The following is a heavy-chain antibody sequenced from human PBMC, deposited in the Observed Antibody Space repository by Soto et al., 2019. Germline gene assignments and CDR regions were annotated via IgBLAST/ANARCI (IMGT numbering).Heavy chain of an antibody. Sequence: QVQLVQSGAEVKKPGSSVKVSCKAFGGTFSTYAVSWVRQAPGQGLEWVGGIIPSTGSTNHAQKFQGRVTITADESTRTVYMELTSLRSDATAVYYCARGGSSSDYWGQGTLVTVSS. D-gene: IGHD6-13*01. CDR3: ARGGSSSDY. V-gene: IGHV1-69*12. CDR1: GGTFSTYA. J-gene: IGHJ4*02. CDR2: IIPSTGST.